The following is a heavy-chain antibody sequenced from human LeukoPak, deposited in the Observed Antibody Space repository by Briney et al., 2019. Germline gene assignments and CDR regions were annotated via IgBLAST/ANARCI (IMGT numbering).Heavy chain of an antibody. V-gene: IGHV4-59*12. CDR1: GGSISSYY. D-gene: IGHD3-9*01. Sequence: SETLSLPCTVSGGSISSYYWSWIRQPPGKGLEWIGYIYYSGSPNYNPSLKSRLTISVDTSKNQFSLRLSSVTAADTAMYYCARDSYSSDATGYYLYYYGLDVWGQGTTVTVSS. J-gene: IGHJ6*02. CDR3: ARDSYSSDATGYYLYYYGLDV. CDR2: IYYSGSP.